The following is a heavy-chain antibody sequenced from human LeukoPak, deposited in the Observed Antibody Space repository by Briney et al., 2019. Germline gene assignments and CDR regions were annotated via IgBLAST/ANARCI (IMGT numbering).Heavy chain of an antibody. J-gene: IGHJ4*02. D-gene: IGHD1-26*01. V-gene: IGHV1-24*01. CDR1: GYTLTELS. CDR3: ATDTGIVGATAFDY. CDR2: FDPEDGET. Sequence: ASVTVSCKVSGYTLTELSMHWVRRAPGKGLEWMGGFDPEDGETIYAQKFQGRVTMTEDTSTDTAYMELSSLRSEDTAVYYCATDTGIVGATAFDYWGQGTLVTVSS.